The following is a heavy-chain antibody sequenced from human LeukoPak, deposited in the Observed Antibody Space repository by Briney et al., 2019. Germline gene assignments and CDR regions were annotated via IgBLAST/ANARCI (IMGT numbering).Heavy chain of an antibody. CDR1: GGSISSYY. V-gene: IGHV4-59*08. D-gene: IGHD3-10*01. CDR3: ARHAGGYTHFDS. J-gene: IGHJ4*02. Sequence: SETLSLTCTVSGGSISSYYWTWVRQPPGKRLEWIGYIFHTGSTNYNPSLKSRATMSLDTSKNQFSLKLSSVTAADTAVYYCARHAGGYTHFDSWGQGALVTVSS. CDR2: IFHTGST.